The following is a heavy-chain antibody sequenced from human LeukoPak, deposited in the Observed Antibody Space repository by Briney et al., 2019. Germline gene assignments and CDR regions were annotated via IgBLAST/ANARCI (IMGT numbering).Heavy chain of an antibody. Sequence: PSDTLSLTCAVNGGSFSGYYWSWIRQSPEQGLVWIGEINYSGSTIYNPSLKSRVTMSMDTTKKRFSLELTSVTAADTAVYYCARRGEWMAWNCDYWGEGSLVTVSS. J-gene: IGHJ4*02. V-gene: IGHV4-34*01. D-gene: IGHD5-24*01. CDR3: ARRGEWMAWNCDY. CDR1: GGSFSGYY. CDR2: INYSGST.